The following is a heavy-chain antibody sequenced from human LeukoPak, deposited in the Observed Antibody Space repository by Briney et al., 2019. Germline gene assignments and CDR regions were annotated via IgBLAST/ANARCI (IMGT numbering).Heavy chain of an antibody. D-gene: IGHD2-2*01. V-gene: IGHV1-8*01. Sequence: ASVKVSCKASGYTFTSYDINWVRQATGQGLEWMGWMNPNSGNTGYAQKFQGRVTMTRNTSISTAYMELSSLRSADTAVYYCARAGCSSTSSSTPWFDRWGQGTLVTVSS. CDR2: MNPNSGNT. CDR3: ARAGCSSTSSSTPWFDR. CDR1: GYTFTSYD. J-gene: IGHJ5*02.